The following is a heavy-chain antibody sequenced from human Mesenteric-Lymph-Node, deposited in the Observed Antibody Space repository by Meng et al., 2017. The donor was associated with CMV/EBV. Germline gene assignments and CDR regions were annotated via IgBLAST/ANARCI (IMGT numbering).Heavy chain of an antibody. CDR1: GFTFIGYV. CDR2: ISYDGSNK. Sequence: SGFTFIGYVRHGVRQAPGKGLEWVAVISYDGSNKYYADSVKGRFTISRDNSKNTLYLQMNGLRAEDTAVYYCARDGGYYGSGAYCDYWGQGTLVTVSS. CDR3: ARDGGYYGSGAYCDY. V-gene: IGHV3-30*04. D-gene: IGHD3-10*01. J-gene: IGHJ4*02.